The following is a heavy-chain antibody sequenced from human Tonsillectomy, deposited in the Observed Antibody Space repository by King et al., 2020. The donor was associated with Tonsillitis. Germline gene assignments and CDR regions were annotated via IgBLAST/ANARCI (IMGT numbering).Heavy chain of an antibody. CDR3: ANGRWWGDSED. V-gene: IGHV3-23*04. J-gene: IGHJ1*01. CDR2: ISSSGGST. CDR1: GFTFSIYK. Sequence: VQLVVSGGGLVQPGGSLRLSCAASGFTFSIYKMTWVRQAPGKGLEWVSLISSSGGSTYYADSVKGRFTIPRDNSQSTLYLQMISLRADDTAVYYCANGRWWGDSEDWGQGTLVTVSS. D-gene: IGHD2-15*01.